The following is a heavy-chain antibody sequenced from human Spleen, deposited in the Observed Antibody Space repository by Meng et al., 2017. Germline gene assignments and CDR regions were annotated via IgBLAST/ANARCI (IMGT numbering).Heavy chain of an antibody. CDR3: AREGGSSSHFDY. D-gene: IGHD6-6*01. Sequence: QVQLVQSGAEVKRPGASVRVSCKASGYTFTDDYMQWVRQAPGQGLEWMGRMNPNSGDTKYAQKFQGRVTMTGYTSISTAYMELSRLTSDDTAVYYCAREGGSSSHFDYWGQGTLVTVSS. J-gene: IGHJ4*02. CDR1: GYTFTDDY. V-gene: IGHV1-2*06. CDR2: MNPNSGDT.